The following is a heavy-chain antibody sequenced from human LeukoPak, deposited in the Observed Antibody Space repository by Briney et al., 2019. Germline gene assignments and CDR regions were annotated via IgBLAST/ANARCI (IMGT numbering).Heavy chain of an antibody. CDR3: AKGGGSSVSEAFDI. D-gene: IGHD5/OR15-5a*01. CDR1: GFIFSSYA. J-gene: IGHJ3*02. V-gene: IGHV3-33*06. CDR2: IWYDGNNK. Sequence: GGSLRLSCAASGFIFSSYAMQGVRQAPGKGLEWVAGIWYDGNNKYYADSVRGRFTISRDNSKHTLYLQMNSLRAEDTAVYYCAKGGGSSVSEAFDIWGQGSMVTVSS.